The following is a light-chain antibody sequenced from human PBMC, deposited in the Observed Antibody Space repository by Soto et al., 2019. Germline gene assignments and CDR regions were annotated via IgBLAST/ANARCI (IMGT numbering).Light chain of an antibody. CDR1: QSVSSK. V-gene: IGKV3-15*01. CDR3: QKYNSWLWT. Sequence: EIVITQSPAPLSVSPGERATLSRRASQSVSSKLAWYQQKPGQAPRLLIYGASTRATAIPARFSGSGSGTEFTLIISSLQSEDSAVYYCQKYNSWLWTFGQGTKADNK. J-gene: IGKJ1*01. CDR2: GAS.